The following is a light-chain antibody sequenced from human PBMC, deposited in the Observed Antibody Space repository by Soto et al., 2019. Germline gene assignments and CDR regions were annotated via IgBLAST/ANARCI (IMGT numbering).Light chain of an antibody. V-gene: IGKV1-5*01. CDR2: DAS. CDR1: QSISTW. CDR3: QQYNSYSLT. Sequence: DLQMTQSPSTLSASLGDSVTIXXRASQSISTWLAWYQQKPGKAPKLXIYDASSLQSGVPSRFGGSGSGTEFTLTISSLQPDDFATYYCQQYNSYSLTFGQGTKVDIK. J-gene: IGKJ1*01.